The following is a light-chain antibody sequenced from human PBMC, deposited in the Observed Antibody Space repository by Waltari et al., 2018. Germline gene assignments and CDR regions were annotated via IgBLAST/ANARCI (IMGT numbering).Light chain of an antibody. Sequence: QSALTQPPSASGSPGQAVAISCTGTSSDVVGYNYAPWYQQHPGEAPKLLIYEVSKRPSGVPDRFSGSKSGNTASLTVSGLQTDDEADYYCSSYAGSNTWVFGGGTKLTVL. CDR3: SSYAGSNTWV. CDR1: SSDVVGYNY. CDR2: EVS. V-gene: IGLV2-8*01. J-gene: IGLJ3*02.